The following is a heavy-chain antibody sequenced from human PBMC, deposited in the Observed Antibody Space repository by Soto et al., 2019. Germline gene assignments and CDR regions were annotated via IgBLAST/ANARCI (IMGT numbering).Heavy chain of an antibody. CDR3: ASATVVTATFDF. J-gene: IGHJ4*02. CDR2: ISSGSSSI. V-gene: IGHV3-21*01. CDR1: GFAFSSYN. Sequence: PGGSLRLSCAASGFAFSSYNMNWVRQAPGKGLEWVASISSGSSSIYYADSVKGRFTISRDNAKNSLYLQMDSLRAEDSAVYYCASATVVTATFDFWGQGTLVTVAS. D-gene: IGHD2-21*02.